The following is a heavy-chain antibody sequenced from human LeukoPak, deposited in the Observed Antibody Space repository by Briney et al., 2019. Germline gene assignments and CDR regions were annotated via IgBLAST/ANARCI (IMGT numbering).Heavy chain of an antibody. D-gene: IGHD3-3*01. CDR3: ARGGVRFLEWLAYDYYYYYGMDV. CDR1: GGSISSYY. Sequence: SETLSLTCTVSGGSISSYYWSWIRQPAGKGLERIGRIYTSGSTNYNPSLKSRVTMSVDTSKNQFSLKLSSVTAADTAVYYCARGGVRFLEWLAYDYYYYYGMDVWGQGTTVTVSS. CDR2: IYTSGST. J-gene: IGHJ6*02. V-gene: IGHV4-4*07.